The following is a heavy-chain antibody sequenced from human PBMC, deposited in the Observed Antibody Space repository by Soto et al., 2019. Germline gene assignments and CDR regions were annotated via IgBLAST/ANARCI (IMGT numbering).Heavy chain of an antibody. D-gene: IGHD3-10*02. Sequence: SETLSLTCTVSGGSISSYYWSWIRQPPGKGLEWIGYIYYSGSTNYNPSLKSRVTISVDTSKNQFSLKLSSVTAADTAVYYCARVHHDRGPIDYWGQGTLVTVSS. V-gene: IGHV4-59*01. CDR1: GGSISSYY. CDR3: ARVHHDRGPIDY. CDR2: IYYSGST. J-gene: IGHJ4*02.